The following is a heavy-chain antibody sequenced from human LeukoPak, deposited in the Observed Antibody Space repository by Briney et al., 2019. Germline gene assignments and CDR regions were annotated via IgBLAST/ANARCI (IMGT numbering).Heavy chain of an antibody. Sequence: SETLSLTCTLSGDFITSDTYSWSWIRQPAGMQLEWIGRFYTSGTTNYNPSLRSRVTMSIDTSKNQFSLKLSSVTAADTAVYYCARDPFRYGDYCFDPWGQGTLVTVSS. CDR3: ARDPFRYGDYCFDP. V-gene: IGHV4-61*02. CDR1: GDFITSDTYS. J-gene: IGHJ5*02. D-gene: IGHD4-17*01. CDR2: FYTSGTT.